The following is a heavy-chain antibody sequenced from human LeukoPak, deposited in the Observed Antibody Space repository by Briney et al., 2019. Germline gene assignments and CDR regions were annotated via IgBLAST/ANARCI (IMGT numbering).Heavy chain of an antibody. Sequence: SETLSLTCTVSGGSISSSSYYWGWIRQPPGKGLERIGSIYYSGSTYYNPSLKSRVTISVDTSKNQFSLKLSSVTAADTAVYYCARHEDKSIAARPPDYWGQGTLVTVSS. D-gene: IGHD6-6*01. CDR2: IYYSGST. J-gene: IGHJ4*02. V-gene: IGHV4-39*01. CDR3: ARHEDKSIAARPPDY. CDR1: GGSISSSSYY.